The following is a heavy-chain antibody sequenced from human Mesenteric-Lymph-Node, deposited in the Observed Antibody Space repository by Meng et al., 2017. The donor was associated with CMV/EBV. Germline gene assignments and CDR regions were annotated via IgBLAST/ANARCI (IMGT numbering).Heavy chain of an antibody. CDR2: IYHSGST. CDR1: GVSIRRSGYS. V-gene: IGHV4-30-2*01. CDR3: ARGGFGELLSFDF. Sequence: VSGVSIRRSGYSWSWIRQPPGKGLEWIGYIYHSGSTYYNPTFKTRVIISVDRSKSQFSRKLSSVTAADTAEYYCARGGFGELLSFDFWGQGTLVTVSS. J-gene: IGHJ4*02. D-gene: IGHD3-10*01.